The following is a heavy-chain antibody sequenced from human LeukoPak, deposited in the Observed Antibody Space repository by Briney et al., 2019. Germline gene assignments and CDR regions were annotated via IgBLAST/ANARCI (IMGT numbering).Heavy chain of an antibody. CDR1: GFTLSSYA. CDR3: EKLIDCCDSSGYSYYYGMDV. V-gene: IGHV3-23*01. CDR2: INGSGGST. Sequence: GGSLRLSCAASGFTLSSYAMSWVRQAPGKGLEWVSAINGSGGSTYYADSVKGRFTISRDNSKNTLYLQMNSLRADDTAVYYCEKLIDCCDSSGYSYYYGMDVWGQGTTVSVSS. D-gene: IGHD3-22*01. J-gene: IGHJ6*02.